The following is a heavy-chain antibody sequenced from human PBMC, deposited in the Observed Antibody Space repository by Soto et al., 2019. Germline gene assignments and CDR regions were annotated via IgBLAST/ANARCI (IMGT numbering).Heavy chain of an antibody. Sequence: GGSLRLSCAASGFTLSGYAMDWVRQAPGKGLEYVSGISSNGVGTYYANSVQGRLTISRDNSKNTVYLQMGSLRPEDMAVYYCARRARPDFYYMDVWGKGTTVTVSS. CDR3: ARRARPDFYYMDV. J-gene: IGHJ6*03. D-gene: IGHD6-6*01. CDR1: GFTLSGYA. V-gene: IGHV3-64*01. CDR2: ISSNGVGT.